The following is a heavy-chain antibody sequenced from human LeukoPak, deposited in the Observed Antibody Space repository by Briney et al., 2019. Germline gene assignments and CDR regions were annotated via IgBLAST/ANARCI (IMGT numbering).Heavy chain of an antibody. Sequence: PSETLSLTCTVSGGSISSYYWSWIRQPPGKGLEWIGYIYYSGSTNYNPSLKSRVTISVGTSKNQFSLKLSSVTAADTAVYYCARGPAASYYYGSGSYFVPFDYWGQGTLVTVSS. CDR2: IYYSGST. V-gene: IGHV4-59*01. J-gene: IGHJ4*02. D-gene: IGHD3-10*01. CDR1: GGSISSYY. CDR3: ARGPAASYYYGSGSYFVPFDY.